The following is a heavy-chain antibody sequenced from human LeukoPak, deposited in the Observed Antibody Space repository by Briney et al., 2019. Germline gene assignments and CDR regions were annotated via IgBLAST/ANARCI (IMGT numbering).Heavy chain of an antibody. V-gene: IGHV3-64*01. D-gene: IGHD3-22*01. Sequence: PGGSLRLSCAASGFTFSSYAMHWVRQAPGKGLEYVSAFSSNGGSTYYANSVKGRFTISRDNSKNTLYLQMGSLRAEDMAVYYCARAGDYYDSSGYDYWGQGTLVTVSS. CDR2: FSSNGGST. CDR1: GFTFSSYA. J-gene: IGHJ4*02. CDR3: ARAGDYYDSSGYDY.